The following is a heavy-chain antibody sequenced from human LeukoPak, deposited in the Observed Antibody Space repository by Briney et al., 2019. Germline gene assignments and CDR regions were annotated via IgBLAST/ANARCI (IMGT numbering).Heavy chain of an antibody. J-gene: IGHJ4*02. V-gene: IGHV3-23*01. Sequence: QPGGSLRLSCAASGFTFSSYAMGWVRQAPGKGLEWVSAISGGGGSTYYADSVKGRFTISRDNSKNTLYLQMNSLRAEDTAVYYCAKVSRGWLPYSFDYWGQGTLVTVSS. CDR3: AKVSRGWLPYSFDY. CDR1: GFTFSSYA. CDR2: ISGGGGST. D-gene: IGHD6-19*01.